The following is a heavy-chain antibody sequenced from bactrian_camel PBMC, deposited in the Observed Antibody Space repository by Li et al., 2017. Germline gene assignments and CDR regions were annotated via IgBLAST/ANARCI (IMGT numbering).Heavy chain of an antibody. CDR1: ARTPGTHC. Sequence: HVQLVESGGGAVQAGGSLRLSCTASARTPGTHCMAWFRQAPGLGREGVAAVGRDGTAVYSDSVQGRFTITRDNAKNALYLQMNDLALDDTAIYYCAAAGMGYLSRGVLLTQRVYNYWSQGTQVTVS. V-gene: IGHV3S57*01. CDR2: VGRDGTA. J-gene: IGHJ4*01. CDR3: AAAGMGYLSRGVLLTQRVYNY. D-gene: IGHD3*01.